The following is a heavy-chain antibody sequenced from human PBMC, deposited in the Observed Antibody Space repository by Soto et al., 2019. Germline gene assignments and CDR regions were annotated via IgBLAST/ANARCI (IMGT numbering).Heavy chain of an antibody. V-gene: IGHV3-74*01. CDR1: GFTINTYW. CDR3: ATVATNSSNWLNP. Sequence: ELQLVESGGTLVQHGGSLRLSCAASGFTINTYWMHWVRQAPGKGLVWVSRINSDGTKTTYADSVKGRFTISRDNAKNTVYLQMNSLRAEDTAMYYCATVATNSSNWLNPWGQGTLVTVSS. CDR2: INSDGTKT. J-gene: IGHJ5*02. D-gene: IGHD5-12*01.